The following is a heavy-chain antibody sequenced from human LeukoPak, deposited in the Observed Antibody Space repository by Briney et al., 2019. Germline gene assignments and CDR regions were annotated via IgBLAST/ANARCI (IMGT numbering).Heavy chain of an antibody. CDR2: IKPNSGGT. D-gene: IGHD3-10*01. CDR3: ARKKYGSGVNWFDP. V-gene: IGHV1-2*02. CDR1: GSTFTGYY. Sequence: ASVKVSCTASGSTFTGYYMHWVRQAPGQGPEWMGWIKPNSGGTNYAQKFQGRVTMTRDTSISTAYMELSRLRSDDTAVYYCARKKYGSGVNWFDPWGRGTLVTVSS. J-gene: IGHJ5*02.